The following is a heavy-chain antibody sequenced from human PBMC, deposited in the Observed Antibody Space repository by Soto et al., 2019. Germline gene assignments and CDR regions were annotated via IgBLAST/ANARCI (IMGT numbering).Heavy chain of an antibody. Sequence: GASVKVSCKASGYTFTSYDINWVRQATGQGLEWMGWMNPNSGNTGYAQKFQGRVTMTRNTSISTAYMELSSLRSEDTAVYYCARGRRRPIVLMVYARVFDPWGQGTLVTAPQ. V-gene: IGHV1-8*01. J-gene: IGHJ5*02. D-gene: IGHD2-8*01. CDR2: MNPNSGNT. CDR3: ARGRRRPIVLMVYARVFDP. CDR1: GYTFTSYD.